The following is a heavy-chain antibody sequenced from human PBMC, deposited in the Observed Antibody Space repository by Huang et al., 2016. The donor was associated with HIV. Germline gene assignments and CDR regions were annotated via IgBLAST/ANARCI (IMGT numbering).Heavy chain of an antibody. V-gene: IGHV3-30*02. CDR1: GFSFSHYG. CDR3: ATDLGGYSFDY. Sequence: QEQLVESGGGVVQPGGSLRLSCATSGFSFSHYGVHWVRQAPGKGVEWVALIRFEGGNKHYADSAKGRFTISRDNSKKMLFLEMNSLRGDDTAFYYCATDLGGYSFDYWGQGALVSVSS. D-gene: IGHD2-21*02. CDR2: IRFEGGNK. J-gene: IGHJ4*02.